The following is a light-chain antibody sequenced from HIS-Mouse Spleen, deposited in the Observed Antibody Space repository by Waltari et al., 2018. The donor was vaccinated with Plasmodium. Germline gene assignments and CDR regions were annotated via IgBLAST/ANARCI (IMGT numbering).Light chain of an antibody. J-gene: IGLJ2*01. CDR3: CSYAGSRLV. Sequence: QSALTQPASVSGSPGQSITISCTGTSSDVGSYNLVSWYQQHPGKAPKLMIYEGSKRPSGVSMRFSGSKSGNTASLTISGLQAEDEADYYCCSYAGSRLVFGGGTKLTVL. CDR1: SSDVGSYNL. V-gene: IGLV2-23*01. CDR2: EGS.